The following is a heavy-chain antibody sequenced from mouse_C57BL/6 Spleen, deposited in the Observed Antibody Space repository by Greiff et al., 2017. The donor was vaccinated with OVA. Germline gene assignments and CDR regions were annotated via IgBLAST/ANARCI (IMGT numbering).Heavy chain of an antibody. CDR2: IYPGDGDT. J-gene: IGHJ2*01. Sequence: VQLQQSGPELVKPGASVKISCKASGYAFSSSWMNWVKQRPGKGLEWIGRIYPGDGDTNYNGKFKGKATLTADKSSSTAYMQLSSLTSEDSAVYFCARWDWLDYWGQGTTLTVSS. CDR3: ARWDWLDY. CDR1: GYAFSSSW. D-gene: IGHD2-2*01. V-gene: IGHV1-82*01.